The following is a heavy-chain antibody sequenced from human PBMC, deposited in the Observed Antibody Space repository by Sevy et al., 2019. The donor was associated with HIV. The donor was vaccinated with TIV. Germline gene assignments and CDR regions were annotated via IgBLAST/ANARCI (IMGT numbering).Heavy chain of an antibody. Sequence: GESLKISCKGSAYTFTTHWIGWVRQMPGKGLEWMGIMSPGDSDPRYSPSFQGQVTMSVDKSVRTAYLQWHSLETSDTAIYYCARLDSYSIGWSPRYYFDYWRHGTLVTVSS. CDR2: MSPGDSDP. J-gene: IGHJ4*01. CDR1: AYTFTTHW. V-gene: IGHV5-51*01. D-gene: IGHD6-19*01. CDR3: ARLDSYSIGWSPRYYFDY.